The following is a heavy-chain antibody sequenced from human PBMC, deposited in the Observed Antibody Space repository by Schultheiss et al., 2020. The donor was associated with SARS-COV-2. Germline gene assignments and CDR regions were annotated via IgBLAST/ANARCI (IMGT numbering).Heavy chain of an antibody. CDR2: IIPIFGTA. J-gene: IGHJ6*02. Sequence: SVKVSCKASGGTFSSYAISWVRQAPGQGLEWMGGIIPIFGTANYAQKFQGRVTMTRNTSISTAYMELSSLRSEDTAVYYCARPQWLDYYYYYGMDVWGQGTTVTVSS. CDR1: GGTFSSYA. D-gene: IGHD6-19*01. V-gene: IGHV1-69*05. CDR3: ARPQWLDYYYYYGMDV.